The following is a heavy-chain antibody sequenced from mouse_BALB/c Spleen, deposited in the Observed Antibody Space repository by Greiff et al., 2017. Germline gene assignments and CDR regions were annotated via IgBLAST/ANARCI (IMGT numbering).Heavy chain of an antibody. J-gene: IGHJ4*01. CDR2: INPSTGYT. Sequence: VQLQQSGAELVKPGASVKMSCKASGYTFTSYWMHWVKQRPGQGLEWIGYINPSTGYTEYNQKFKDKATLTADKSSSTAYMQLSSLTSEDSAVYYCARKDALYAMDYWGQGTSVTVSS. CDR1: GYTFTSYW. V-gene: IGHV1-7*01. CDR3: ARKDALYAMDY.